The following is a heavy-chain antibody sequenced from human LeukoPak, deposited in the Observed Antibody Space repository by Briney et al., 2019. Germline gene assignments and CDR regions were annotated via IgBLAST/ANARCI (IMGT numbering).Heavy chain of an antibody. CDR1: GGSISSYY. D-gene: IGHD3-3*01. V-gene: IGHV4-59*08. Sequence: PSETLSLTCSVSGGSISSYYWSWIRQPPGRGLEWIGYVYYTGSTNYNPSLKSRVHISVDTSKNQFSLKLSSVTAADTAVYYCARHPSFGMVIESWGQGTLATVSS. CDR2: VYYTGST. CDR3: ARHPSFGMVIES. J-gene: IGHJ4*02.